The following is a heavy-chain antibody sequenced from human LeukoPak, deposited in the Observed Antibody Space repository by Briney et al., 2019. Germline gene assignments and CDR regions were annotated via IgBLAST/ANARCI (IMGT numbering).Heavy chain of an antibody. Sequence: PETLSLTCAVYGGSFSGYYWSWIRQPPGKGLEWIGEINHSGSTNYNPSLKSRVTISVDTSKNQFSLKLSSVTAADTAVYYCARVTRVYYYGMDVWGQGTTVTVSS. CDR1: GGSFSGYY. CDR2: INHSGST. CDR3: ARVTRVYYYGMDV. J-gene: IGHJ6*02. V-gene: IGHV4-34*01.